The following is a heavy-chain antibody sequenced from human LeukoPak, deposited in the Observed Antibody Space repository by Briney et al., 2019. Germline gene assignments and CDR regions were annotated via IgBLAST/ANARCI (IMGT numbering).Heavy chain of an antibody. D-gene: IGHD6-19*01. CDR1: GFTFSSYA. CDR3: ARTPRLQWLSLYYFDY. Sequence: GRSLRLSCAASGFTFSSYAMHWVRQAPGKGLEWVAVISYDGSNKYYADSVKGRFTISRDNSKNTLYLQMNSLRAEDTAVYYCARTPRLQWLSLYYFDYWGQGTLVTVSS. V-gene: IGHV3-30-3*01. CDR2: ISYDGSNK. J-gene: IGHJ4*02.